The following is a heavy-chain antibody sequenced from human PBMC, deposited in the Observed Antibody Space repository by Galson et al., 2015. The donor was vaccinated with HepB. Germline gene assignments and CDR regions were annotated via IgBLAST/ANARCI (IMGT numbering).Heavy chain of an antibody. J-gene: IGHJ6*02. V-gene: IGHV1-69*13. CDR2: IIPVFGTA. CDR1: GGTFSSYA. D-gene: IGHD5-12*01. Sequence: SVKVSCKASGGTFSSYAINWVRQAPGQGLEWMGGIIPVFGTANYAQKFQGRVTITADESTSTAYMAVSNLRSEDTAVYYCANPTGYSGYDFGRRFYYGMDVWGQGTTVSVSS. CDR3: ANPTGYSGYDFGRRFYYGMDV.